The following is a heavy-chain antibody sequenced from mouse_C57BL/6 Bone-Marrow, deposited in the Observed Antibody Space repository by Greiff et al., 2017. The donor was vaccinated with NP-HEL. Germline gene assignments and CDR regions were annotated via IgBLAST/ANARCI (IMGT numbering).Heavy chain of an antibody. V-gene: IGHV5-6*01. CDR3: ARPLYYYGSSYYVMDY. Sequence: EVQLQESGGDLVKPGGSLKLSCAASGFTFSSYGMSWVRQTPDKRLEWVATISSGGSYTYYPDSVKGRFTISRDNAKNTLYLQMSSLKSEDTAMYYCARPLYYYGSSYYVMDYWGQGTSVTVSS. J-gene: IGHJ4*01. D-gene: IGHD1-1*01. CDR1: GFTFSSYG. CDR2: ISSGGSYT.